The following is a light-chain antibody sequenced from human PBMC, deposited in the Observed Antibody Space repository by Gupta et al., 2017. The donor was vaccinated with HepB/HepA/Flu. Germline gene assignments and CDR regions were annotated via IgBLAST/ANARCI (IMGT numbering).Light chain of an antibody. J-gene: IGKJ5*01. Sequence: DIQMTQSPSSLSASVGDTVTITCRASQSINTFLHWYQQRPGRAPKLLISTTSTLQSGVPSRFSGSGSGTDFTLTISSLQPEDFATYYCQQTDTTPITFGQGTQLEIK. V-gene: IGKV1-39*01. CDR2: TTS. CDR1: QSINTF. CDR3: QQTDTTPIT.